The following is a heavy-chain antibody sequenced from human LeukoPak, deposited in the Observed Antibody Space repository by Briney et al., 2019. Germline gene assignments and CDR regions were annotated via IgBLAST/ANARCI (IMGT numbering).Heavy chain of an antibody. D-gene: IGHD3-10*01. CDR1: SGSISSSSYY. J-gene: IGHJ3*02. V-gene: IGHV4-39*07. CDR2: ICYSGST. Sequence: PSETLSLTCTVSSGSISSSSYYWGWIRQPPGKGLEWVGNICYSGSTYYNPSLKSRVTISVDTSKNQFSLKLSSVTAADTAVYYCARDGINLNYYGPGGPDAFDIWGQGTMVTVSS. CDR3: ARDGINLNYYGPGGPDAFDI.